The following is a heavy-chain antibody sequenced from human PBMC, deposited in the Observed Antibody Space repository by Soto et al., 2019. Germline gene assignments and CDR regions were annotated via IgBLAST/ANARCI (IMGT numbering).Heavy chain of an antibody. V-gene: IGHV1-69*02. CDR1: RGTFSSYT. D-gene: IGHD2-2*01. CDR3: ARDKDQLPTD. Sequence: SVKVSCKASRGTFSSYTIIWVRQAPGQGLEWMGRIIPMLGIANYPQKFQGRVTITADKSTSTAYKELSGLRSEDTAVYYCARDKDQLPTDWGQGTLVTVSS. J-gene: IGHJ4*02. CDR2: IIPMLGIA.